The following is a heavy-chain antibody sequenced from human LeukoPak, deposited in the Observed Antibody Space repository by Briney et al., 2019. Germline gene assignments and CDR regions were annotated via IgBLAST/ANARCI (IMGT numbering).Heavy chain of an antibody. V-gene: IGHV3-11*01. CDR1: GFTFSDYY. D-gene: IGHD6-6*01. CDR2: ISSSGSTI. J-gene: IGHJ6*03. Sequence: GGSLRLSCAASGFTFSDYYMSWIRQAPGKGLEWVSYISSSGSTIYYADSVEGRFTISRDNAKNSLYLQMNSLRAEDTAVYYCARGEYSSSLFYYYYYMDVWGKGTTVTVSS. CDR3: ARGEYSSSLFYYYYYMDV.